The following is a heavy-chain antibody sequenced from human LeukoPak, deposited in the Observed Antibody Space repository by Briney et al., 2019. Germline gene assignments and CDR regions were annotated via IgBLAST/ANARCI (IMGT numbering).Heavy chain of an antibody. V-gene: IGHV4-4*02. CDR1: GGSISSSNW. CDR2: IHHSGST. CDR3: ARGGDGYNFYFDY. J-gene: IGHJ4*02. D-gene: IGHD5-24*01. Sequence: SGTLSLTCAVSGGSISSSNWWSWVRQPPGKGLEWIGEIHHSGSTNYNPSLKSRVTISVDKSKNQFSLKLSSVTAADTAVYYCARGGDGYNFYFDYWGQGTLVTVSS.